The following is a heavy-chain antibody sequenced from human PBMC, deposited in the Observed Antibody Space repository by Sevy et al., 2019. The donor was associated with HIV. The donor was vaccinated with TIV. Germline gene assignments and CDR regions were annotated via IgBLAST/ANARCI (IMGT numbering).Heavy chain of an antibody. D-gene: IGHD1-20*01. CDR2: IVVGSGNT. Sequence: ASVKVSCKASGFTFTSSAVQWVRQARGQRLEWIGWIVVGSGNTNYAQKFQERVTITRDMSTSTAYMELSSPRSEDTAVYYSARDTASITGTRPEGFDYWGQGTLVTVSS. CDR1: GFTFTSSA. CDR3: ARDTASITGTRPEGFDY. J-gene: IGHJ4*02. V-gene: IGHV1-58*01.